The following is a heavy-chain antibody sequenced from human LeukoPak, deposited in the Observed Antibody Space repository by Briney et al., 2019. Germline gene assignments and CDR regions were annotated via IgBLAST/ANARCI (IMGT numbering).Heavy chain of an antibody. CDR1: GFTFTNSA. J-gene: IGHJ4*02. CDR3: ARGPRSLLLDY. Sequence: RASVKVSCKASGFTFTNSAVQWVRQARGQRLEWIGWIAVGTGNTNYAQKFQGRVTITADESTSTAYMELSSLRSEDTAVYYCARGPRSLLLDYWGQGTLVTVSS. CDR2: IAVGTGNT. V-gene: IGHV1-58*01.